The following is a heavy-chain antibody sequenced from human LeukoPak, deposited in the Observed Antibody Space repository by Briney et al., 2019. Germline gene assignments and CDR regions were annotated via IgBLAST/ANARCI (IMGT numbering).Heavy chain of an antibody. CDR1: GGSFSGYY. J-gene: IGHJ4*02. D-gene: IGHD3-9*01. CDR2: INHSGST. CDR3: ARGDTGPAYYFGY. Sequence: SETLSLTCAVYGGSFSGYYWSWIRQPPGKGLEWIGEINHSGSTNYNPSLKSRVTISVDTSKNQFSLKLSSVTAADTAVYYCARGDTGPAYYFGYWGQGTLVTVSS. V-gene: IGHV4-34*01.